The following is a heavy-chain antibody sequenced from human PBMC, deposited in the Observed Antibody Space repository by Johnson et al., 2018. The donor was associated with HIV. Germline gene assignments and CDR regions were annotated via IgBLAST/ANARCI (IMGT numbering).Heavy chain of an antibody. V-gene: IGHV3-11*04. CDR2: ISSSGDII. D-gene: IGHD6-13*01. Sequence: QEQLVESGGGLVKPGGSLRLSCAASGFTFSDYYMTWIRQAPGKGLEWLSFISSSGDIIRYADSVKGRFTISRDNAKNSLNLQMNSLRDEDTAVYYCAKDFSSSWGRAFDIWGQGTMVTVSS. CDR1: GFTFSDYY. J-gene: IGHJ3*02. CDR3: AKDFSSSWGRAFDI.